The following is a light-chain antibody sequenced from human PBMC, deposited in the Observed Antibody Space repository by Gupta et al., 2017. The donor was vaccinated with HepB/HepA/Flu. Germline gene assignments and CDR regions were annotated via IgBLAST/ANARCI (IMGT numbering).Light chain of an antibody. Sequence: QSALTQPASVAGSAGQSIIISCTGTSNDVGSFNLFYWYQQHPGKAPKLMIYEVTKCTSGVSNRFASSKSGNTASLTISGLQAEDEADYYCCAYAGSGTWVFGGGTKLTVL. J-gene: IGLJ3*02. CDR3: CAYAGSGTWV. CDR2: EVT. CDR1: SNDVGSFNL. V-gene: IGLV2-23*02.